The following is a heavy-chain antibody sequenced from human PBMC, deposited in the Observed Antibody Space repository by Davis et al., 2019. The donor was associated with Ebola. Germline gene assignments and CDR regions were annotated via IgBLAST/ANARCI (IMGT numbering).Heavy chain of an antibody. CDR1: GGSFSGYF. Sequence: MPSETLSLTCAVYGGSFSGYFWSWIRQTPGKGLEWIGEINHSGRTNYNPSLKSRVTISVDTSKNQFSLKLSSVTAADTAVYYCARVALIYYYYGMDVWGQGTTVTVSS. CDR3: ARVALIYYYYGMDV. V-gene: IGHV4-34*01. D-gene: IGHD2-8*01. J-gene: IGHJ6*02. CDR2: INHSGRT.